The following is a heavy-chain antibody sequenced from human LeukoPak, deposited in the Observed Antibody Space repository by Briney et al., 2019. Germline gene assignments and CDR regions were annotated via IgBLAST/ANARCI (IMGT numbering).Heavy chain of an antibody. CDR1: GFTFSSYG. Sequence: PGGSLRLSCAASGFTFSSYGMHWVRQAPGKGLEWVAVISYDGSNKYYADSVKGRFTISRDNSKNTLYLQMNSLRAEDTAVYYCAKDSDDWGTNTVAYPLDYWGQGTLVTVPS. CDR2: ISYDGSNK. J-gene: IGHJ4*02. D-gene: IGHD3-16*01. CDR3: AKDSDDWGTNTVAYPLDY. V-gene: IGHV3-30*18.